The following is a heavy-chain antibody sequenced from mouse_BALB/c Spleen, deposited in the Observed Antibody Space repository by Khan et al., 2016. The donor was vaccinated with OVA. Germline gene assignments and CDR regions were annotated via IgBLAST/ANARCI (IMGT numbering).Heavy chain of an antibody. D-gene: IGHD1-1*01. CDR2: LYPGTANT. Sequence: QVQLKESGAELVRPGASVKLSCKTSGYIFTSYWIHWVKQSSGQGLEWIARLYPGTANTSYNDKLRDKATLTSDKSSSTAYIQLSSLKSEDSAVYFCAREEALYYFAYGGQGTTLTVSS. CDR3: AREEALYYFAY. CDR1: GYIFTSYW. V-gene: IGHV1-76*01. J-gene: IGHJ2*01.